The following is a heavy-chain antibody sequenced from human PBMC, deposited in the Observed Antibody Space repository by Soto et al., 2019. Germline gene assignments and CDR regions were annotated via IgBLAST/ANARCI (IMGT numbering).Heavy chain of an antibody. V-gene: IGHV4-39*01. CDR3: ANSYGDYVSY. CDR1: GGSISSSTYY. D-gene: IGHD4-17*01. Sequence: QLQLQESGPGLVKPSETLSLTCTVSGGSISSSTYYWGWIRQPPGKGLEWIGSIYYSGSTYYNPSLKXXVXIXXDTSKNQFSLKLSSVTAADTAVYYCANSYGDYVSYWGQGTQVTVSS. J-gene: IGHJ4*02. CDR2: IYYSGST.